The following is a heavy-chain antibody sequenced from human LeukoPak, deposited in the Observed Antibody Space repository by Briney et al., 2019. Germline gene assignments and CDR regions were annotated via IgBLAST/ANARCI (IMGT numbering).Heavy chain of an antibody. V-gene: IGHV4-59*01. CDR3: ARATAAHLAYYMDV. J-gene: IGHJ6*03. CDR2: ICYSGST. CDR1: GGSISSYY. D-gene: IGHD6-13*01. Sequence: SETLSLTCTVSGGSISSYYWSWIRQPPGKGLEWIGYICYSGSTNHNPSLKSRVTTSVDTSKNQVSLKVSSVTAADTAVYYCARATAAHLAYYMDVWGKGTTVTVSS.